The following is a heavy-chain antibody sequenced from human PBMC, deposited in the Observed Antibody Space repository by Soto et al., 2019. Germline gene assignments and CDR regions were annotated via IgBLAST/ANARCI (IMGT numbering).Heavy chain of an antibody. V-gene: IGHV1-69*01. J-gene: IGHJ4*02. Sequence: QVQLVQSGAEVKKPGSSVKVSCKASGGTFSSYSINWVRQAPGQGLEWMGEIIPIFGTANYAQKFQGRVTTTADESTRTGDMELSSLRSEDTVVYYCARDGGKHSGGIDYWGQGTLVTVSS. CDR3: ARDGGKHSGGIDY. CDR1: GGTFSSYS. D-gene: IGHD1-26*01. CDR2: IIPIFGTA.